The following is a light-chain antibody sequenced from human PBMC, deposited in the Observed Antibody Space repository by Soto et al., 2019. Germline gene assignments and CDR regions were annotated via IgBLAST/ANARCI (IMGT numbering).Light chain of an antibody. CDR1: QSVSSSY. V-gene: IGKV3-20*01. Sequence: EIVLTQSPGTLSLSPGERATLSCRASQSVSSSYLAWYQQKPGQAPRLLIYGASSRATGIPDRFSGSGSGTDFTLTIGRLEPEDFAVYYCQQYGSSPPNFGGGTKVEIK. CDR3: QQYGSSPPN. J-gene: IGKJ4*01. CDR2: GAS.